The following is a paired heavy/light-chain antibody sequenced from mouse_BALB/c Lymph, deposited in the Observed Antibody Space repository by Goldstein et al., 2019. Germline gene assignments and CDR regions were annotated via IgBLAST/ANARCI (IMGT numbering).Light chain of an antibody. Sequence: DIVMTQSPSSLTVTAGEKVTMSCKSSQSLLNSGNQKNYLTWYQQKPGQPPKLLIYWASTRESGVPDRFTGSGSGTDFTLTISSVQAEDLAVYYCQNDYSYPFTFGSGTKLEIK. V-gene: IGKV8-19*01. J-gene: IGKJ4*01. CDR2: WAS. CDR1: QSLLNSGNQKNY. CDR3: QNDYSYPFT.
Heavy chain of an antibody. J-gene: IGHJ1*01. CDR2: INTETGEP. CDR3: APIHYYGYVRSYV. Sequence: QIQLVQSGPELKKPGETVKISCKASGYTFTDYSMHWVKQAPGKGLKWMGWINTETGEPTYADDFKGRFAFSLETSASTAYLQINNLKNEDTATYFCAPIHYYGYVRSYVWGAGTTVTVSS. D-gene: IGHD1-2*01. CDR1: GYTFTDYS. V-gene: IGHV9-2-1*01.